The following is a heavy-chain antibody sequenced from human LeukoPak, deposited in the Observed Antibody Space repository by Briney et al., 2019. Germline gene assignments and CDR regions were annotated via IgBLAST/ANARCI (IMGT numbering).Heavy chain of an antibody. CDR2: ISGSGGST. J-gene: IGHJ4*02. CDR1: GFTFNNCA. V-gene: IGHV3-23*01. Sequence: GGSLRLSCAASGFTFNNCAMSWVRQGPGRGLEWVSAISGSGGSTYYAESVKGRFTISRDNSKNTLYLQMNSLRAEDTAVYYCAKDRNGWLRDVDYWGQGTLVTVSS. CDR3: AKDRNGWLRDVDY. D-gene: IGHD6-19*01.